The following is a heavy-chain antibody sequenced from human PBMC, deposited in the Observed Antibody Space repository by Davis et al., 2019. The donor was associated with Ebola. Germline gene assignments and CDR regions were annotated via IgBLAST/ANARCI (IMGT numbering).Heavy chain of an antibody. CDR3: AKSTVAVA. V-gene: IGHV3-30*18. D-gene: IGHD6-19*01. CDR2: ISYDGSNK. J-gene: IGHJ5*02. Sequence: GESLKISCAASGFTFSSYGMHWVRQAPGKGLEWVAVISYDGSNKYYADSVKGRFTISRDNSKNTLYLQMNSLRAEDTPVYYCAKSTVAVAWGQGTLVTVSS. CDR1: GFTFSSYG.